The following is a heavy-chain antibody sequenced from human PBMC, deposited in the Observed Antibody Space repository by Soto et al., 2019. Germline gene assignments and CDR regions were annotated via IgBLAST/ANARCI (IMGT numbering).Heavy chain of an antibody. Sequence: QVQLVQSGAEVKKPGASVKVSCKASGYTFSSYAISWVRQAPGQGLEWMGGIIPIFGTANYAQKFQGRVTITADESTSTAYMELSSLRSEDTAVYYCATPKSGSYPHNGMDVWGQGTTVTVSS. J-gene: IGHJ6*02. CDR1: GYTFSSYA. V-gene: IGHV1-69*01. D-gene: IGHD1-26*01. CDR3: ATPKSGSYPHNGMDV. CDR2: IIPIFGTA.